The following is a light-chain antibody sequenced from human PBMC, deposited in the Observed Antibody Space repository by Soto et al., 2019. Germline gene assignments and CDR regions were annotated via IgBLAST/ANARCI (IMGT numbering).Light chain of an antibody. CDR2: AAS. CDR1: QGISSY. V-gene: IGKV1-8*01. J-gene: IGKJ1*01. Sequence: AIRMTQSPSSFSASTGDRVTITFRASQGISSYLAWYQQKPGKAPKLLIYAASTLQSGVPSRFSGSGSGTDFTLTISSLQPDDFATYYCQQYNSWWTFGQGTKVDIK. CDR3: QQYNSWWT.